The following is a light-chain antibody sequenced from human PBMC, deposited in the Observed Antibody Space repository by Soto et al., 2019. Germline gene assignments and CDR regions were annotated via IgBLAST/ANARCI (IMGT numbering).Light chain of an antibody. CDR3: QQYYSTLWT. V-gene: IGKV4-1*01. CDR1: QSVLYSSNNTNY. CDR2: WAS. Sequence: DIVMTQSPDSLAVSLGERATINCKSSQSVLYSSNNTNYLAWYQQKPGQPPKLLIYWASTRESGVPDRFSGSGSGTDVTRTISSLQAEDVAVYYCQQYYSTLWTFGQGTKVEIK. J-gene: IGKJ1*01.